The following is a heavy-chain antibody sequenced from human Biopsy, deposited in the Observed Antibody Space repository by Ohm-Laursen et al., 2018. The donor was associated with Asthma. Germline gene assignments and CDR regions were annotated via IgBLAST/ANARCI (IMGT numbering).Heavy chain of an antibody. J-gene: IGHJ4*02. CDR1: GFTFMGYH. V-gene: IGHV1-46*01. D-gene: IGHD3-22*01. Sequence: ASVKVSCKASGFTFMGYHIFWMRQAPGHGLEWMGTILTKFDITSYAEKFQGRVTITADKSTSTTYMELSRLRSEDTAVYYCARSYDTDSYPVLVLDYWGQGTLVTVSS. CDR3: ARSYDTDSYPVLVLDY. CDR2: ILTKFDIT.